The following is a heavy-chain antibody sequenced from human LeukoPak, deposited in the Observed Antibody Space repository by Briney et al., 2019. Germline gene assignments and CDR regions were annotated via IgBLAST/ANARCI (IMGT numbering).Heavy chain of an antibody. CDR2: ISYSGIT. D-gene: IGHD2/OR15-2a*01. J-gene: IGHJ5*02. V-gene: IGHV4-59*01. Sequence: SETLSLTCTVSGGSLNTYYWTWIRQPPGKGLEWIGYISYSGITDYNPSPKSRVTISVDTSKNQFSLRLRSVTAADTAVYYCARAGFPNWFDPWGQGILVAVSS. CDR1: GGSLNTYY. CDR3: ARAGFPNWFDP.